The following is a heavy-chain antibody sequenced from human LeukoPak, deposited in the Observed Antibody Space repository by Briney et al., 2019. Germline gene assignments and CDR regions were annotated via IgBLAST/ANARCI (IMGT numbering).Heavy chain of an antibody. V-gene: IGHV3-7*01. CDR1: GFTFSSAW. CDR3: ADLGSRD. D-gene: IGHD3-16*01. Sequence: GGSLRLACAASGFTFSSAWMTWVRQAPGKGLEWVATIKDDGSDKYYVDSVKGRFTISRDNARKSLWLQMNSLRVEDTAMYYCADLGSRDWGQGTLVTVSS. CDR2: IKDDGSDK. J-gene: IGHJ4*02.